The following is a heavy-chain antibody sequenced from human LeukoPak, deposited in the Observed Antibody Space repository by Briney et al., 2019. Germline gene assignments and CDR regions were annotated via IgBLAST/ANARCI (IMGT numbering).Heavy chain of an antibody. CDR3: AKDGRPAAKVSAYFDY. CDR2: ISGSGGST. D-gene: IGHD2-2*01. J-gene: IGHJ4*02. CDR1: GFTFSSYA. Sequence: PGGSLRLSCAASGFTFSSYAMSWVRQAPGKGLEWVSAISGSGGSTYYADSVKGRFTISRDNSKNTLYLQMNSLRAEDTAVYYCAKDGRPAAKVSAYFDYWGQGTLVTLSS. V-gene: IGHV3-23*01.